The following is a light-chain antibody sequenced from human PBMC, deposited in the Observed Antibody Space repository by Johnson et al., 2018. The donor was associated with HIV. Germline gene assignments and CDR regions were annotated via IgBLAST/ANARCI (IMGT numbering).Light chain of an antibody. CDR2: DNN. CDR1: SSNIENDY. J-gene: IGLJ1*01. V-gene: IGLV1-51*01. CDR3: GAWDSTLNAYV. Sequence: SVLTQPPSVSAAPGEKVNISCSGSSSNIENDYVSWYQQLPGTAPKLLIYDNNKRPSGIPDRFSCSKSGTSATLGITGLQTGDEGDYFCGAWDSTLNAYVFGTGTKVTVL.